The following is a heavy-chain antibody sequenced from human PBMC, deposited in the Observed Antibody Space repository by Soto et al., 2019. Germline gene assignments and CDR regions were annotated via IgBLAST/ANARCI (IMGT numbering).Heavy chain of an antibody. CDR3: ARWSYLDY. D-gene: IGHD3-3*01. J-gene: IGHJ4*02. V-gene: IGHV3-23*01. Sequence: GGSLRLSCAASGLGFGSYALRWFRHVPGKGRAWGCTISGSDGKTFDADSVKGRFAISRDTSQSHLYLQMNSLRADDTAMYYCARWSYLDYWGQGTRVTVSS. CDR1: GLGFGSYA. CDR2: ISGSDGKT.